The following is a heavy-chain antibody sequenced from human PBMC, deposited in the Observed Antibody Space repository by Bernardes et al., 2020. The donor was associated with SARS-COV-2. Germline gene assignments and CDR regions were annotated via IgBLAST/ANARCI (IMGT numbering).Heavy chain of an antibody. J-gene: IGHJ4*02. CDR1: GFDFTNYW. Sequence: GASLNISCKVSGFDFTNYWIGWVRQMPGNGLEWMGIIYPRDPDTRYSPSFQGQVTISADKSITTAYLQWSSLKASDTAMYYCARQSSFVAASGIDYWGQGTLVTVSS. CDR2: IYPRDPDT. CDR3: ARQSSFVAASGIDY. V-gene: IGHV5-51*01. D-gene: IGHD6-13*01.